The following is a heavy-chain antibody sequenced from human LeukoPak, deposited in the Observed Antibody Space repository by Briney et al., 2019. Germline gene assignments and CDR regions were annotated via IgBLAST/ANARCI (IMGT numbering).Heavy chain of an antibody. V-gene: IGHV4-61*01. J-gene: IGHJ4*02. D-gene: IGHD3-16*01. Sequence: PSETLSLTCTVSGGSISSGRYYWSWIRQPPGKGLEWIGYIYYSGSTNYNPSLKSRVTISVDTSKNQFSLKLSSVTAADTAVYYCAKVRWGSDNALDSWGQGTLVTGSS. CDR3: AKVRWGSDNALDS. CDR2: IYYSGST. CDR1: GGSISSGRYY.